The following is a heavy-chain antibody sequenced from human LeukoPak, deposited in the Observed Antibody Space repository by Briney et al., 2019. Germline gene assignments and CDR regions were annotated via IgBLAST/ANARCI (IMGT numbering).Heavy chain of an antibody. V-gene: IGHV1-2*02. CDR2: SNPNSGGT. Sequence: GASVKVSCKASGYTFTGYYMHWVRQAPGQGLEWRGCSNPNSGGTNYAQKFQGRVTMTRDTSISTAYMELSRLRSDDTAVYYCVRDRPEGLEYCSSTGCSPGLDFDYWGQGTLVTVSS. CDR1: GYTFTGYY. D-gene: IGHD2-2*01. J-gene: IGHJ4*02. CDR3: VRDRPEGLEYCSSTGCSPGLDFDY.